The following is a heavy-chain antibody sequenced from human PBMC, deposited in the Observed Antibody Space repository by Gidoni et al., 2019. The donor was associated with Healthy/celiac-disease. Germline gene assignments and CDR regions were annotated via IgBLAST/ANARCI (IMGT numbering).Heavy chain of an antibody. J-gene: IGHJ4*02. CDR1: GFTFSSYG. V-gene: IGHV3-30*18. Sequence: QVQLVESGGGVVQPGRSLSLSCAASGFTFSSYGMHWVRQAPGKGLEWVAVISYDGSNKYYADSVKGRFTISRDNSKNTLYLQMNSLRAEDTAVYYCAKGSDYYDSSGPYGYWGQGTLVTVSS. D-gene: IGHD3-22*01. CDR3: AKGSDYYDSSGPYGY. CDR2: ISYDGSNK.